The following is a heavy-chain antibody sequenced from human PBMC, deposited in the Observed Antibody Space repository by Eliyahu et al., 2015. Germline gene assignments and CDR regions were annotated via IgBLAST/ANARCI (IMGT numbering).Heavy chain of an antibody. V-gene: IGHV2-5*02. CDR3: AHARIYSGHPGSFYY. J-gene: IGHJ4*02. CDR2: IYWDDDK. CDR1: STSGVG. Sequence: STSGVGVGWIRQPPGKALEWLALIYWDDDKRYSPSLKSRLTITKDTSKNQVVLTMTNMDPVDTATYYCAHARIYSGHPGSFYYWGQGTLVTVSS. D-gene: IGHD5-12*01.